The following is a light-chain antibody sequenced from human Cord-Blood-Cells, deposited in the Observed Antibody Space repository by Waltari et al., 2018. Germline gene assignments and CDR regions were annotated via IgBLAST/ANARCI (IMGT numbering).Light chain of an antibody. V-gene: IGKV3-20*01. J-gene: IGKJ3*01. CDR1: QSVSSSY. Sequence: EIVLTQSPGTLSLSPGARATLSCRASQSVSSSYLAWDQQKPGQGTRLLISGASSRATGLPDRFSGSGSGTDFTLTISRLEPEDFAVYYCQQYGSSPFTFGPGTKVDIK. CDR3: QQYGSSPFT. CDR2: GAS.